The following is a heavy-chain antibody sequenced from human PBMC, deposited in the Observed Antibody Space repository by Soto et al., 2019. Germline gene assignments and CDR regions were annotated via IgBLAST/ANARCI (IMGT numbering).Heavy chain of an antibody. J-gene: IGHJ3*02. Sequence: ASVKVSCKASGYTFTSYYMHWVRQAPGQGLEWMGIINPSGGSTSYAQKFQGRVTMTRDTSTSTVHMELSSLRSEDTAVYYCARGYSRGWYQGGAFDIWGQGKMVTVSS. D-gene: IGHD6-19*01. CDR3: ARGYSRGWYQGGAFDI. V-gene: IGHV1-46*01. CDR2: INPSGGST. CDR1: GYTFTSYY.